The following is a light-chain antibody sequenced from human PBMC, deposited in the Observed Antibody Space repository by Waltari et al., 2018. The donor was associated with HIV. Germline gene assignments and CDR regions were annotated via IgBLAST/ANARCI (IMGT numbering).Light chain of an antibody. CDR1: QSISAK. V-gene: IGKV3-15*01. CDR2: EAA. CDR3: QQYDDGPRGIT. J-gene: IGKJ2*01. Sequence: EIVMTPSPPTLSVSPGQRATLSCRASQSISAKVAWYQQRPGQPPRLLIYEAATRPTGIPARFSGSGSGTEFTLTISSLQSEDFATYFCQQYDDGPRGITFGQGTMLEIK.